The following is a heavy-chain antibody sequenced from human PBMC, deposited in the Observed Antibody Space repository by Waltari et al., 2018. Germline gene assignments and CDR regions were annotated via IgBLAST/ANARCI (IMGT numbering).Heavy chain of an antibody. CDR2: IYYSGGT. CDR3: ARDSSSSRYYYYGMDV. V-gene: IGHV4-39*02. J-gene: IGHJ6*02. Sequence: QLQLQESGPGLVKPSETLSLTCTVSGGSISSSSYYWGWIRQPPGKGLEGIGSIYYSGGTYSNPSRKSRVTIAVDTSKNQFSLKLSSVTAADTAVYYCARDSSSSRYYYYGMDVWGQGTTVTVSS. CDR1: GGSISSSSYY. D-gene: IGHD6-6*01.